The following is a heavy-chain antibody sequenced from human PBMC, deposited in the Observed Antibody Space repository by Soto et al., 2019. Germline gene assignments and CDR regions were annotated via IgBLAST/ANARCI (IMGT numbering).Heavy chain of an antibody. Sequence: QVHLVQSGAEVKKPGASVKVSCKASGYTVTNYDINCVRQATGQGLERMGWISTYTGNTNHAQKLQGRVTMTTDTSTSTAYMELRSLRADDTAVYYCARGYYYGSGRPTPGGMDVWCEGPTVAVS. J-gene: IGHJ6*02. CDR3: ARGYYYGSGRPTPGGMDV. D-gene: IGHD3-10*01. CDR1: GYTVTNYD. V-gene: IGHV1-18*01. CDR2: ISTYTGNT.